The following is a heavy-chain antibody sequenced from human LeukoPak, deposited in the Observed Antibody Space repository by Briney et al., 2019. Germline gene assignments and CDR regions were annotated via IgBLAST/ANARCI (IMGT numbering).Heavy chain of an antibody. CDR2: IYHNGNT. V-gene: IGHV4-30-4*01. CDR1: GGSISSRDYC. J-gene: IGHJ6*02. Sequence: SETLSLTCTVSGGSISSRDYCWHWIRQPPGKGLEWIGSIYHNGNTFYKASLKSRASISLDTSKHQFSLELTSVTAADTAVYYCARDIVGTTAGGDYYGIDVWGQGTTVTVSS. D-gene: IGHD1-26*01. CDR3: ARDIVGTTAGGDYYGIDV.